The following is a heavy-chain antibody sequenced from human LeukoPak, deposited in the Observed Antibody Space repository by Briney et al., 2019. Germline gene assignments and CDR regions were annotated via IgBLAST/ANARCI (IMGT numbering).Heavy chain of an antibody. CDR1: GGSISSGGYY. CDR2: IYRSGST. CDR3: ARDNGYYDSSGTEGYAFDI. Sequence: PSETLSLTCTVSGGSISSGGYYWSWIRQPPGKGLEWIGYIYRSGSTYYNPSLKSRVTISVDRSKNQFSLKLSSVTAADTAVYYCARDNGYYDSSGTEGYAFDIWGQGTMVTVSS. V-gene: IGHV4-30-2*01. J-gene: IGHJ3*02. D-gene: IGHD3-22*01.